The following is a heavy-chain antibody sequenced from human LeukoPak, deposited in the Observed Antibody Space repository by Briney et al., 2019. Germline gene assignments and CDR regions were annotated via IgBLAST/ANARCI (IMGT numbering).Heavy chain of an antibody. D-gene: IGHD6-13*01. CDR1: GGSITSYY. CDR2: INHSGST. J-gene: IGHJ4*02. Sequence: SETLSLTCTVSGGSITSYYWSWIRQPPGKGLEWIGEINHSGSTNYNPSLKSRVTISVDTSKNQFSLKLSSVTAADTAVYYCARGKRGYSSSWYDYWGQGTLVTVSS. V-gene: IGHV4-34*01. CDR3: ARGKRGYSSSWYDY.